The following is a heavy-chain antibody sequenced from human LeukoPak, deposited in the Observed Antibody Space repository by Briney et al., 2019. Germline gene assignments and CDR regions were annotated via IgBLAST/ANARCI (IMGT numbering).Heavy chain of an antibody. Sequence: GGSLRLSCAASGLPFSRYRTNWARHSPGKGREWVSSIRSSSSYIFYTDSVKGRFTTSRENAKNMLYLQMNSLRAEDTAVYYCARGDAVDYWGQGTLVTVSS. V-gene: IGHV3-21*01. CDR3: ARGDAVDY. CDR2: IRSSSSYI. CDR1: GLPFSRYR. J-gene: IGHJ4*02. D-gene: IGHD2-21*02.